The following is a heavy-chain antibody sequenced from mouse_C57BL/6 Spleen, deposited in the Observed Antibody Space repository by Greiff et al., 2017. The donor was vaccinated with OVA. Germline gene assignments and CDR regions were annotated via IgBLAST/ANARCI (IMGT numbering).Heavy chain of an antibody. CDR3: ARGEGTGTMFAY. CDR1: GFTFSDYY. J-gene: IGHJ3*01. D-gene: IGHD4-1*01. CDR2: INYDGSST. Sequence: EVQLVESAGGLVQPGSSMKLSCTASGFTFSDYYMAWVRQVPEKGLEWVANINYDGSSTYYLDSLKSRFIISRDNAKNILYLQMSSLKSEDTATYYCARGEGTGTMFAYWGQGTLVTVSA. V-gene: IGHV5-16*01.